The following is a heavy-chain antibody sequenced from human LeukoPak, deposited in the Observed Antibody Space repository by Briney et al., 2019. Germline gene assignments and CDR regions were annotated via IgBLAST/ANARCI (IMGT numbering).Heavy chain of an antibody. D-gene: IGHD4-17*01. V-gene: IGHV3-23*01. J-gene: IGHJ4*02. Sequence: SGGSLRLSCAASGFTVSSNYMSWVRQAPGKGLEWVSAISGSGGSTYYADSVKGRFTISRDNSKNTLYLQMNSLRAEDTAVYYCAKDQVTRDYAYFDYWGQGTLVTVSS. CDR2: ISGSGGST. CDR1: GFTVSSNY. CDR3: AKDQVTRDYAYFDY.